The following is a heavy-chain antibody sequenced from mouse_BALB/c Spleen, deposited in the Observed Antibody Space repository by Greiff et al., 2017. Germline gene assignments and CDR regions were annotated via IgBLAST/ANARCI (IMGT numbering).Heavy chain of an antibody. CDR1: GFTFSSYG. J-gene: IGHJ4*01. CDR3: AKRGNYGIYGAMDY. D-gene: IGHD2-1*01. Sequence: EVKLMESGGDLVKPGGSLKLSCAASGFTFSSYGMSWVRQTPDKRLEWVATISSGGSYTYYPDSVKGRFTISRDNAKNTLYLQMSSLKSEDTAMYYCAKRGNYGIYGAMDYWGQGTSVTVSS. V-gene: IGHV5-6*01. CDR2: ISSGGSYT.